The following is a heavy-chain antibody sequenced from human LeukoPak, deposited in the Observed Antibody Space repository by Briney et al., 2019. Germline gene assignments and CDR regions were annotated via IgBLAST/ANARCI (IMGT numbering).Heavy chain of an antibody. V-gene: IGHV1-2*02. CDR1: GYTFTGYY. CDR2: INPNSGGT. Sequence: GASVKVSCKASGYTFTGYYMHWVRQAPGQGLEWMGWINPNSGGTNYAQKFQGRVTMTRDTSISTAYMELSRLRSDDTAVYYCARTYYYDSSDDAFDIWGQGTMVTVSS. J-gene: IGHJ3*02. D-gene: IGHD3-22*01. CDR3: ARTYYYDSSDDAFDI.